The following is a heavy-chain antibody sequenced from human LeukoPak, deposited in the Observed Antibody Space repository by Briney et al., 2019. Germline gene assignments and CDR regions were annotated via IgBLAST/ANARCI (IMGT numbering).Heavy chain of an antibody. D-gene: IGHD3-10*01. V-gene: IGHV3-7*01. CDR1: GFTFSSYE. CDR3: ARVVSGYYGSGSSYYYYYMDV. CDR2: VKQDGSEK. J-gene: IGHJ6*03. Sequence: GGSLRLSCAASGFTFSSYEMSWVRQAPGKGLEWVANVKQDGSEKYYVDSVKGRFTISRDNAKNSLYLQMNSLRAEDTAVYYCARVVSGYYGSGSSYYYYYMDVWGKGTTVTISS.